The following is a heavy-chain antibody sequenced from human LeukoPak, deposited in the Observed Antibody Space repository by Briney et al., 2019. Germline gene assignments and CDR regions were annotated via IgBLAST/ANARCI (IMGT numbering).Heavy chain of an antibody. CDR2: ISGNSDIT. D-gene: IGHD2-15*01. CDR1: RFTFNTYA. J-gene: IGHJ4*02. Sequence: PGGSLRLSCVASRFTFNTYAVNWVRQAPGKGLEWVSAISGNSDITYYADSVKGRFTISRDNAKNSLYLQMNSLRAEDTAVYYCARVGGDIVEDYWGQGTLVTVSS. V-gene: IGHV3-21*01. CDR3: ARVGGDIVEDY.